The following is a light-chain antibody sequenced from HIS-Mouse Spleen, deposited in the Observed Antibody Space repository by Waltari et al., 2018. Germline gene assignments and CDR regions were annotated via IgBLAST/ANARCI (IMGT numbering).Light chain of an antibody. V-gene: IGLV2-23*01. Sequence: QSALTQPASVPGSPGPAITISSPGTDSDVGGYSLVSWYQQHPGKAPKLMIYEGSKRPSGVSNRFSGSKSGNTASLTISGLQAEDEADYYCCSYAGSSTLVFGGGTKLTVL. CDR1: DSDVGGYSL. CDR2: EGS. CDR3: CSYAGSSTLV. J-gene: IGLJ3*02.